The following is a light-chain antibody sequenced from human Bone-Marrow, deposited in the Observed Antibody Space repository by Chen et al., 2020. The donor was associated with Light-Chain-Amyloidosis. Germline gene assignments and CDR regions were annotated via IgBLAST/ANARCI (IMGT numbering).Light chain of an antibody. CDR2: DDS. V-gene: IGLV3-21*02. J-gene: IGLJ3*02. CDR1: NIGATS. Sequence: SYVRTQPSSVSAAPGQTATTACGRNNIGATSVHWYQQTPGQAPLLVVYDDSDRPSGIPERLSGSNSGNTATLTISRVEAGDEADYYCQVWDRSSDRPVFGGGTKLTVL. CDR3: QVWDRSSDRPV.